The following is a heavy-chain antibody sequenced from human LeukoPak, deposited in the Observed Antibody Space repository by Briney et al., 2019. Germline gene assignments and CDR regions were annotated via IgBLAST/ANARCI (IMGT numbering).Heavy chain of an antibody. J-gene: IGHJ4*02. V-gene: IGHV1-8*02. Sequence: GASVKVSCKASGYTFTSNYMHWMRQATGQGLEWMGWMNPNSGNTGYAQKFQGRVTMTRNTSISTAYMELSSLRSEDTAVYYCARGVWGSYRYRRPFDYWGQGTLVTVSS. CDR1: GYTFTSNY. CDR2: MNPNSGNT. D-gene: IGHD3-16*02. CDR3: ARGVWGSYRYRRPFDY.